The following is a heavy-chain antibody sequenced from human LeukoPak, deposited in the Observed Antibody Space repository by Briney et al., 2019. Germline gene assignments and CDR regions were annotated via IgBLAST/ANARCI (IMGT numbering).Heavy chain of an antibody. CDR1: GFTFSSYA. J-gene: IGHJ4*02. Sequence: GGSLRLSCAASGFTFSSYAMHWVRQAPGKGLEWVAVISYDGSNKYYADSVKGRFTISRDNSKNTLYLQMNSLRAEDTAVYYCARDPREEYYFDYWVQGTLVTVSS. V-gene: IGHV3-30-3*01. CDR2: ISYDGSNK. CDR3: ARDPREEYYFDY.